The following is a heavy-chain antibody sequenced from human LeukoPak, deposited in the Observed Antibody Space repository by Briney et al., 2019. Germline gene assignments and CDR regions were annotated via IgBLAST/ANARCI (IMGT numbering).Heavy chain of an antibody. CDR2: IIPILGIA. D-gene: IGHD2-15*01. V-gene: IGHV1-69*04. CDR1: GGTFSSYA. J-gene: IGHJ5*02. CDR3: ARDWTADRVAATTFDP. Sequence: SVKVSCKASGGTFSSYAISWVRQAPGQGLEWMGRIIPILGIANYAQKFQGRVTITADKSTSTAYMELSSLRSEDTAVYYCARDWTADRVAATTFDPWGQGTLVTVSS.